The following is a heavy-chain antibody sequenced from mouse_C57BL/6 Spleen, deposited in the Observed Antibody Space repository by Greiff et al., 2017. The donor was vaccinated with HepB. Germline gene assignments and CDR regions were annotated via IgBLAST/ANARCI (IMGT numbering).Heavy chain of an antibody. CDR1: GYTFTSYW. CDR3: ARHETGTGYYAMDY. D-gene: IGHD3-3*01. J-gene: IGHJ4*01. V-gene: IGHV1-62-2*01. CDR2: FYPGSGSI. Sequence: QVQLQQSGTVLARPGASVKMSCKTSGYTFTSYWMHWVKQRSGQGLEWIGWFYPGSGSIKYNEKFKDKATLTADKSSSTVYMELSRLTSEDSAVYFCARHETGTGYYAMDYWGQGTSVTVSS.